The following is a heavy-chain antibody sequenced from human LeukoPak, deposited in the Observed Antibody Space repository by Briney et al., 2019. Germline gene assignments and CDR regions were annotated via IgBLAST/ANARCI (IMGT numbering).Heavy chain of an antibody. Sequence: GGSLRLSCAASGFTFSSYAMSWVRQAPGKGLEYVSAISSNGGSTYYADSVKGRFTISRDNSKNTLYLQMSSLRAEDTAVYYCVKDPYCSSTSCYEGDYYGMDVWGKGTTVTVSS. CDR2: ISSNGGST. J-gene: IGHJ6*04. CDR3: VKDPYCSSTSCYEGDYYGMDV. D-gene: IGHD2-2*01. CDR1: GFTFSSYA. V-gene: IGHV3-64D*06.